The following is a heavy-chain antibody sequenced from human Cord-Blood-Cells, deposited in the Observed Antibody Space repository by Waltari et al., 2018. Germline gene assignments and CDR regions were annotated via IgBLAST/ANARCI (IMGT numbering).Heavy chain of an antibody. D-gene: IGHD3-16*02. CDR1: GYSFTGYY. Sequence: QVQLVQSGAEVKKPWASVTVSCKASGYSFTGYYMHWVRQATGQGLEWMGRTNPNSGGTNYAQKFQGRVTMTRDTSISTAYMELSRLRSDDTAVYYCARGSQGVIPDYWGQGTLVTVSS. CDR2: TNPNSGGT. J-gene: IGHJ4*02. V-gene: IGHV1-2*06. CDR3: ARGSQGVIPDY.